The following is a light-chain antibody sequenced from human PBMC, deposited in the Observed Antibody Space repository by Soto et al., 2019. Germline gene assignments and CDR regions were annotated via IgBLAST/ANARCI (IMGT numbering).Light chain of an antibody. V-gene: IGKV1-33*01. Sequence: DIQMTQSPSSLSASVGDRVTITCQASQDIRNSLNWYQQKPGKAPKLLIYDASNLETGVPSRFSGSGSGTDFSFSISSLQPEDVATYYCQQYEYLITFGQGTRLEMK. CDR3: QQYEYLIT. CDR1: QDIRNS. CDR2: DAS. J-gene: IGKJ5*01.